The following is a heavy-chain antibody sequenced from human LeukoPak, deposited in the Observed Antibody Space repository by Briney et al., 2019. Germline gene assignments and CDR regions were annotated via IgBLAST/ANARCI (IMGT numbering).Heavy chain of an antibody. V-gene: IGHV1-58*02. CDR1: GFTFTSSA. J-gene: IGHJ6*02. CDR3: AAAATYYYDSSGYYYLGGLYYYGMDV. CDR2: IVVGSGNT. D-gene: IGHD3-22*01. Sequence: ASVKVSCKASGFTFTSSAMQWVRQARGQRLEWIGWIVVGSGNTNYAQKFQERVTITRDMSTSTAYMELSSLRSEDTAVYYCAAAATYYYDSSGYYYLGGLYYYGMDVWGRGTTVTVSS.